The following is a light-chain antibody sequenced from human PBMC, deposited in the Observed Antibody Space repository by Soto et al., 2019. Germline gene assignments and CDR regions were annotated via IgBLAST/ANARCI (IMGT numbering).Light chain of an antibody. CDR1: SSDAGGYNY. CDR3: SSIAGRNKV. Sequence: QSALTQPPSASGSPGQSVTISCTGTSSDAGGYNYVSWYQQHPGKAPKLMIYEVNKRPSGVPDRFSGSKSGNTASLTVSGLQAEDEADYYCSSIAGRNKVFGGGTKLTVL. CDR2: EVN. J-gene: IGLJ2*01. V-gene: IGLV2-8*01.